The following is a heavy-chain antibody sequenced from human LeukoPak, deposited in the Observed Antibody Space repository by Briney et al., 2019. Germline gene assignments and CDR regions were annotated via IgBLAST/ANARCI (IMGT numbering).Heavy chain of an antibody. CDR1: GGSFSGYY. D-gene: IGHD4-17*01. V-gene: IGHV4-34*01. CDR2: INHSGST. Sequence: SETLSLTCAVYGGSFSGYYWSWIRQPPGKGLEWIGEINHSGSTNYNPSLKSRVTISVDTSKNQFSLKLSSVTAADTAVYYCARDLPTVTTVHFRDSWGQGILVTVSS. J-gene: IGHJ4*02. CDR3: ARDLPTVTTVHFRDS.